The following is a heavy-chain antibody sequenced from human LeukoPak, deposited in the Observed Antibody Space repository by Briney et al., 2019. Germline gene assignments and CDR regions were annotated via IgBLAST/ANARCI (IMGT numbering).Heavy chain of an antibody. Sequence: SETLSLTCTVSGGSISSSSYYWGWIRQPPGKGLEWIGYIYYSGSTNYNPSLKSRVTISVDTSKNPFSLKLSSVTAADTAVYYCARASSAKNWFDPWGQGTLVTVSS. CDR2: IYYSGST. CDR1: GGSISSSSYY. CDR3: ARASSAKNWFDP. J-gene: IGHJ5*02. D-gene: IGHD6-25*01. V-gene: IGHV4-61*05.